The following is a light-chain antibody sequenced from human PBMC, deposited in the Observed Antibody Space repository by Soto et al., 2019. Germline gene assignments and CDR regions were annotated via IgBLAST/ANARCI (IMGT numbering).Light chain of an antibody. CDR3: SSCTTSNTLV. Sequence: QSALTQPASVSGSPGQSITISCTGTSSDIGGYNYVSWYQQYPGKAPKLMIYEVSNRPSGVYVRFSGSKSGNTASLTISGLQAEDEADYYCSSCTTSNTLVFGGGTKLTVL. CDR1: SSDIGGYNY. J-gene: IGLJ3*02. CDR2: EVS. V-gene: IGLV2-14*01.